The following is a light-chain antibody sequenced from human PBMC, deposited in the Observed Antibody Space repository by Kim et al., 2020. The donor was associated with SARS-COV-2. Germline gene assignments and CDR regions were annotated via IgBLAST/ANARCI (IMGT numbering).Light chain of an antibody. J-gene: IGKJ1*01. Sequence: ASVGDRVTIPCRASQSISSYLNWYQQKPGKAHKLLIYAASSLQSGVPSRFSGSGSGTDFTLTISSLQPEDFATDYCQQSYSTPRTFGQGTKVDIK. CDR3: QQSYSTPRT. CDR2: AAS. CDR1: QSISSY. V-gene: IGKV1-39*01.